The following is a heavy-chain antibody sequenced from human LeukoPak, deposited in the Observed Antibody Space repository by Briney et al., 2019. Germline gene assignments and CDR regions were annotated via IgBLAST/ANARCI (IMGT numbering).Heavy chain of an antibody. CDR3: ARNQRTAAVDAFDI. CDR2: IYYSGST. D-gene: IGHD6-13*01. Sequence: KPSETLSLTCTVSGGSISSYYWSWIRQPPGKGLEWIGYIYYSGSTNYNPSLKSRVTISVDTSKNQFSLKLSSVTAADTAVYYCARNQRTAAVDAFDIWGQGTMVTVSS. V-gene: IGHV4-59*01. CDR1: GGSISSYY. J-gene: IGHJ3*02.